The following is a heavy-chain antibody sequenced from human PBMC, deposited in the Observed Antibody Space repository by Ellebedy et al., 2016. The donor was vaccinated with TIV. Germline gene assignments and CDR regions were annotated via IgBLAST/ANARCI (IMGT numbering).Heavy chain of an antibody. CDR3: ASEVASCSGGSCYSWADY. J-gene: IGHJ4*02. CDR2: IWYDGSNK. V-gene: IGHV3-33*01. D-gene: IGHD2-15*01. Sequence: GGSLRLXXAASGFTFSSYGMHWVRQAPGKGLEWVAVIWYDGSNKYYADSVKGRFTISRDNSKNTLYLQMNSLRAEDTAVYYCASEVASCSGGSCYSWADYWGQGTLVTVSS. CDR1: GFTFSSYG.